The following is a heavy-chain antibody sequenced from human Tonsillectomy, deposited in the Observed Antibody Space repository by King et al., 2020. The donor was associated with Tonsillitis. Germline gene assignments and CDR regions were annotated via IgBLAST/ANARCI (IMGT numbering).Heavy chain of an antibody. J-gene: IGHJ6*03. CDR2: IIPIFGTA. CDR1: GGTFSNYA. CDR3: ARAHSSGYWADYYYMDV. V-gene: IGHV1-69*01. D-gene: IGHD3-22*01. Sequence: QLVQSGAEAKKPGSSVKVSCKASGGTFSNYAINWVRQAPGQGLEWMGGIIPIFGTAKYAQNFQGRVTITADESTSTAYMELSSLRSEDTAVYYCARAHSSGYWADYYYMDVWGKGTTVTVSS.